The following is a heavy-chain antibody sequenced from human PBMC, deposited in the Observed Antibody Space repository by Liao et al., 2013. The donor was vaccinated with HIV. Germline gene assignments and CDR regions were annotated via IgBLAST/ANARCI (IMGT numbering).Heavy chain of an antibody. CDR3: ARVVVAGRWPYYYYYMDV. J-gene: IGHJ6*03. CDR1: GVSVSSGDYY. V-gene: IGHV4-30-4*08. CDR2: IHYSDSS. Sequence: QVQLQESGPGLVKPSQTLSLTCSVSGVSVSSGDYYWAWIRQPPGEGLEWIGDIHYSDSSSYSPSLNSRVTISVETPKNQFTLRLGSVTAADTAVYYCARVVVAGRWPYYYYYMDVWGKGTTVTVSS. D-gene: IGHD2-15*01.